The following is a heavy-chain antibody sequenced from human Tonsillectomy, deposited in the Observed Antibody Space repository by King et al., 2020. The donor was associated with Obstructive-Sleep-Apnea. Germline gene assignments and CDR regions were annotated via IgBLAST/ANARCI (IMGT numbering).Heavy chain of an antibody. CDR3: AKDGLWYDILTGYSGYYYGMDV. CDR1: GFTFSSYA. CDR2: ISGSGGST. D-gene: IGHD3-9*01. J-gene: IGHJ6*02. V-gene: IGHV3-23*04. Sequence: VQLVESGGGLVQPGGSLRLSCAASGFTFSSYAMSWVRQAPGKGLEWVSAISGSGGSTYYADSVKGRFTISRDNSKNTLYLQMNSLRAEDTAVYYCAKDGLWYDILTGYSGYYYGMDVWGQGTTVTVSS.